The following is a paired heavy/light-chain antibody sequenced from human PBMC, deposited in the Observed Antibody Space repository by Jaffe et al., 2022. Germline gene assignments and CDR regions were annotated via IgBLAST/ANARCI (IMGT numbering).Heavy chain of an antibody. V-gene: IGHV4-61*02. Sequence: QVQLQESGPGLVKPSQTLSLTCTVSGGSISSGSYYWSWIRQPAGKGLEWIGRIYTSGSTNYNPSLKSRVTISVDTSKNQFSLKLSSVTAADTAVYYCAREAVVWGWLQFGEGWSSATSGYFDYWGQGTLVTVSS. CDR2: IYTSGST. CDR1: GGSISSGSYY. CDR3: AREAVVWGWLQFGEGWSSATSGYFDY. D-gene: IGHD3-10*01. J-gene: IGHJ4*02.
Light chain of an antibody. J-gene: IGKJ4*01. CDR3: QKYNSALT. CDR1: QGISNY. Sequence: DIQMTQSPSSLSASVGDRVTITCRASQGISNYLAWYQQKPGKVPKLLIYAASTLQSGVPSRFSGSGSGTDFTLTISSLQPEDVATYYCQKYNSALTFGGGTKVEIK. CDR2: AAS. V-gene: IGKV1-27*01.